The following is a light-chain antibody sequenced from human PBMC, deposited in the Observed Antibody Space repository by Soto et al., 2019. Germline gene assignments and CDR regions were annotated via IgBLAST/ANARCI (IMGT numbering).Light chain of an antibody. CDR1: QSISSW. CDR3: QQFWT. CDR2: KAS. V-gene: IGKV1-5*03. Sequence: DIQLIKSPSTLSASVGDRVTITCRASQSISSWLAWYQQKPGKAPKLLIYKASSLESGVPSRFSGSGSGTEFTLTISSLQPDDFATYYCQQFWTFGQGTKVDI. J-gene: IGKJ1*01.